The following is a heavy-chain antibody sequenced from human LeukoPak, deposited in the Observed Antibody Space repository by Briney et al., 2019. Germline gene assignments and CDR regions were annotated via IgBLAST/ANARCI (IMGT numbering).Heavy chain of an antibody. CDR2: IKQDGSEK. CDR1: GFTFSSYW. D-gene: IGHD3-16*01. CDR3: ARVYAEDYYYYGMDV. J-gene: IGHJ6*04. Sequence: GGSLRLSCAASGFTFSSYWMSWVRQAPGKGLEGVANIKQDGSEKYYVDSVKGRFTISRDNAKNSLYLQMNSLRAEDTAVYYCARVYAEDYYYYGMDVWGKGTTVTVSS. V-gene: IGHV3-7*03.